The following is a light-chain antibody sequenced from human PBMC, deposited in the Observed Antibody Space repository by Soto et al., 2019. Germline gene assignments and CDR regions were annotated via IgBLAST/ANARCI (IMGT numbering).Light chain of an antibody. CDR2: AAS. V-gene: IGKV1-6*01. CDR1: QGIRND. J-gene: IGKJ4*01. CDR3: LQDSNYPLT. Sequence: AIQMTQSPSSLSASVGDRVTTTCRASQGIRNDLGWYQQKPGKAPKLLIYAASNLQSGVSSRFSGSGSGTDFTLTISSLQPEDCATYYCLQDSNYPLTFGGGTKVEIK.